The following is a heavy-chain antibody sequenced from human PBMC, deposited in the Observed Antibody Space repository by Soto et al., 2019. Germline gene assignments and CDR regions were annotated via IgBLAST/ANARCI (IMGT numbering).Heavy chain of an antibody. J-gene: IGHJ4*02. CDR2: IIPIFGTA. V-gene: IGHV1-69*01. CDR1: GGTFSSYA. CDR3: ARAVSYYDFWSGSFDY. Sequence: QVQLVQSGAEVKKPGSSVKVSCKASGGTFSSYAISWVRQAPGQGLEWMGGIIPIFGTANYAQKFQGRVTITADESTSTAYMELSGLRSEVTAVYYCARAVSYYDFWSGSFDYWGQVTLVTVSA. D-gene: IGHD3-3*01.